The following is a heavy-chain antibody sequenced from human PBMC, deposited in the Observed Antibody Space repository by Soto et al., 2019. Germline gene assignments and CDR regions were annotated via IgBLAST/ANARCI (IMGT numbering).Heavy chain of an antibody. D-gene: IGHD3-22*01. V-gene: IGHV1-46*01. CDR1: GYTFTDYY. Sequence: QVQLVQSGAEVKKPGASVQVSCKASGYTFTDYYMHWIRQAPGQGLEWLGFINPSTGTKRYAQEFQGRVTMTRDTSPSTVYMELSSLTSEDTAVYYCARGSLVTMIVVVPGGDWGQGTQVTVSS. J-gene: IGHJ4*02. CDR2: INPSTGTK. CDR3: ARGSLVTMIVVVPGGD.